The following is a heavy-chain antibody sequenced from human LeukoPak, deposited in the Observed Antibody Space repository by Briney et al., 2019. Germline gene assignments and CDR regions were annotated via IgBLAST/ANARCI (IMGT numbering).Heavy chain of an antibody. J-gene: IGHJ4*02. D-gene: IGHD1-1*01. V-gene: IGHV3-23*01. CDR2: ISGSGGST. CDR3: ARPSSPNWNDVEYFDY. CDR1: GFTFSSYA. Sequence: GGSLRLSCAASGFTFSSYAMSWVRQAPGKGLEWVSAISGSGGSTYYADSVKGRFTISRDNSKNTLYLQMNSLRAEDTAVYYCARPSSPNWNDVEYFDYWGQGTLVTVSS.